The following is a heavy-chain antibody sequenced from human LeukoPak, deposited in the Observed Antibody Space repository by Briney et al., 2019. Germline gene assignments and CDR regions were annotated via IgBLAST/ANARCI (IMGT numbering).Heavy chain of an antibody. J-gene: IGHJ3*02. Sequence: GGSLRLSCVASGFSFTSYWMSWVRQAPGKDLEFVANINQDAGTTNYVDSVKGRFTISRDNAENSLYLQMSGLRAEDTALYYCARDPGWSSFDIWGQGIMVTVSS. CDR3: ARDPGWSSFDI. D-gene: IGHD2-15*01. CDR1: GFSFTSYW. V-gene: IGHV3-7*03. CDR2: INQDAGTT.